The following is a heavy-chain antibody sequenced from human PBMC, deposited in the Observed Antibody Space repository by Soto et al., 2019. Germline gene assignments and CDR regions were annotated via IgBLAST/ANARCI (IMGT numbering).Heavy chain of an antibody. D-gene: IGHD3-3*01. CDR1: GYTFTSYY. CDR2: INPSGGST. V-gene: IGHV1-46*01. CDR3: AREGNAGRITIFGVVIPDYGMDV. J-gene: IGHJ6*02. Sequence: ASVKVSCKASGYTFTSYYMHWVRQAPGQGLEWMGIINPSGGSTSYAQKLQGRVTMTTDTSTSTAYMELRSLRSDDTAVYYCAREGNAGRITIFGVVIPDYGMDVWGQGTTVTVSS.